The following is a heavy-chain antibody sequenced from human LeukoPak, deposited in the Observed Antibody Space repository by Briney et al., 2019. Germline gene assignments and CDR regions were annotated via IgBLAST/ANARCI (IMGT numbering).Heavy chain of an antibody. V-gene: IGHV4-34*01. Sequence: NPSETLSLTCAVYGGSFSGYYWSWIRQPPGKGLEWIGEINHSGSTNYNPSLKSRVTISLDTSKNQFSLKLSSVTAADTAVYYCARGRPVVTYFDYWGQGTLVTVSS. J-gene: IGHJ4*02. CDR1: GGSFSGYY. D-gene: IGHD3-22*01. CDR3: ARGRPVVTYFDY. CDR2: INHSGST.